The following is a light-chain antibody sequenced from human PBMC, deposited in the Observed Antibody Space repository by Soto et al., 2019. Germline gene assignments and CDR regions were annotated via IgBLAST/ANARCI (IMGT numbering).Light chain of an antibody. CDR2: GAS. J-gene: IGKJ2*01. CDR1: QSVSDSY. V-gene: IGKV3-20*01. CDR3: HLYGRTPPRT. Sequence: EIVLTQSPGTLSLSPGERATLSCRASQSVSDSYLAWYQQKPGQAPRLLIYGASGRATGIPDRFSGGGSGTDFTLTISRLEPEDFAVYYCHLYGRTPPRTFGQGTQVEIK.